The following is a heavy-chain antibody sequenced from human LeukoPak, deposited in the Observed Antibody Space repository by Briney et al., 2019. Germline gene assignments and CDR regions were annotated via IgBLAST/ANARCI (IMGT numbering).Heavy chain of an antibody. Sequence: GGSLRLSCAASGFTFSSYSMNWVRQAPGKGLEWVSYISSSSSTIYYADSVKGRFTISRDNAKNSLYLQMNSLRAEDTAVYYCARPKYSSGWYGAPFDYWGQGTLVTVSS. CDR2: ISSSSSTI. V-gene: IGHV3-48*01. CDR3: ARPKYSSGWYGAPFDY. CDR1: GFTFSSYS. D-gene: IGHD6-19*01. J-gene: IGHJ4*02.